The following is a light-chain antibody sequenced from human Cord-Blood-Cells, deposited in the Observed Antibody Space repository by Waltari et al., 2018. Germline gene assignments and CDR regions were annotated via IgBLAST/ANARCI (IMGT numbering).Light chain of an antibody. V-gene: IGLV1-44*01. CDR3: AAWDDSLNGVV. CDR1: SSNIGSNT. J-gene: IGLJ2*01. CDR2: SNN. Sequence: QSLLTQPPSASGTPGQRVTISCSGRSSNIGSNTVTWYQQLPGTAPKLLIYSNNQRPSGVPDRFSGSKSGTSASLAISGLQSEDEADYYCAAWDDSLNGVVFGGGTKLTVL.